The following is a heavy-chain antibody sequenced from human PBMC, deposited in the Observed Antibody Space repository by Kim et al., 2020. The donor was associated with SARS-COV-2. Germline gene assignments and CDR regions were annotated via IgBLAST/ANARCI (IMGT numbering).Heavy chain of an antibody. V-gene: IGHV4-34*01. CDR2: INHSGST. J-gene: IGHJ2*01. CDR1: AGSFSGYY. Sequence: SETLSLTCAVYAGSFSGYYWSWIRQPPGKGLEWIGEINHSGSTNYNPSLKSRVTISVDTSKNQFSLKLGSVTAADTAVYYCARVGYSSSSHWYFDLWGRGTLVTVSS. CDR3: ARVGYSSSSHWYFDL. D-gene: IGHD6-6*01.